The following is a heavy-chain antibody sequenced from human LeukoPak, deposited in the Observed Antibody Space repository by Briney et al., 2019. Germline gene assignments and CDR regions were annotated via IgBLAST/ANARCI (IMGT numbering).Heavy chain of an antibody. CDR2: IKQDGSEK. V-gene: IGHV3-7*01. J-gene: IGHJ4*02. Sequence: GGSLRLSCAASGFTFSSYWMSWVRQAPGKGLEWVANIKQDGSEKYYVDSVKGRFTISRDNAKNSLYLQMNSLRAEDTAVYYCARESSSWGNYFDYWGQGTLVTVSS. D-gene: IGHD6-13*01. CDR3: ARESSSWGNYFDY. CDR1: GFTFSSYW.